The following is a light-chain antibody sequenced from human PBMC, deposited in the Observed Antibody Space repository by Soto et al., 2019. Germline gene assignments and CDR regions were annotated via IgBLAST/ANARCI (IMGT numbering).Light chain of an antibody. J-gene: IGKJ1*01. V-gene: IGKV3-15*01. CDR3: QPYNNWWT. Sequence: EIVMTQSPATLSVSPGERATLSCRASQSVSSSLAWYQQKPGQAPRLIIYGASTRATGIPARFSGSGSGTEFTLTISRLQSEDFAVYYCQPYNNWWTFGQGTKVEVK. CDR2: GAS. CDR1: QSVSSS.